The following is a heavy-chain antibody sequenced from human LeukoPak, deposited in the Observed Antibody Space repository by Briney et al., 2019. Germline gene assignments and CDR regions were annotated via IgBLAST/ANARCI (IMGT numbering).Heavy chain of an antibody. D-gene: IGHD1-26*01. J-gene: IGHJ6*03. V-gene: IGHV1-69*13. CDR3: ARVGGWGRGSRLGLYYYYYMDV. Sequence: SVKVSCKASGGTFSSYAISWVRQAPGQGLEWMGGIISIFGTANYAQKFQGRVTITADESTSTAYMELSSLRSEDTAVYYCARVGGWGRGSRLGLYYYYYMDVWGKGTTVTASS. CDR1: GGTFSSYA. CDR2: IISIFGTA.